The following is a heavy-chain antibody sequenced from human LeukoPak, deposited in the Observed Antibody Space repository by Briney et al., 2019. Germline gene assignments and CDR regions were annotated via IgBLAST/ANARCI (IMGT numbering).Heavy chain of an antibody. CDR3: ARRNTALGLWSDVFDI. CDR1: GGSISSYY. V-gene: IGHV4-59*08. J-gene: IGHJ3*02. D-gene: IGHD5-18*01. Sequence: SETLSLTCSVSGGSISSYYWSWIRQPPGKGLEYIGYISYSGSTKYNPSLKSRVTISVDTPKNQFSLNLSSVTAADAAVYYCARRNTALGLWSDVFDIWGQGTMVTVSS. CDR2: ISYSGST.